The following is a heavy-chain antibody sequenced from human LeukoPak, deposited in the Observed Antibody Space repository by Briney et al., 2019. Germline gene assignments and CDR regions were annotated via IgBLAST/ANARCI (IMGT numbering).Heavy chain of an antibody. Sequence: LGESLKISCAASGFTITNYAMSWVRQGPGKGLEWVSGLSTSPRYADSVRGRFIVSRDHSRNTFSLKMNSLRAEDTAVYYCVRGEVAVQYYFESWGQGTLVPVSS. CDR3: VRGEVAVQYYFES. D-gene: IGHD3-22*01. CDR1: GFTITNYA. V-gene: IGHV3-23*01. J-gene: IGHJ4*02. CDR2: LSTSPR.